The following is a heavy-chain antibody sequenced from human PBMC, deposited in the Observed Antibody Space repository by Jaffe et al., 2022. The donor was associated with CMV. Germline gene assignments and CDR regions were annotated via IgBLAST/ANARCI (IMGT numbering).Heavy chain of an antibody. CDR2: ISGSGGST. D-gene: IGHD3-3*02. V-gene: IGHV3-23*04. Sequence: EVQLVESGGGLVQPGGSLRLSCAASGFTFSSYAMSWVRQAPGKGLEWVSAISGSGGSTYYADSVKGRFTISRDNSKNTLYLQMNSLRAEDTAVYYCAKDAPEPMTILAYVPGANGDYFDYWGQGTLVTVSS. CDR1: GFTFSSYA. CDR3: AKDAPEPMTILAYVPGANGDYFDY. J-gene: IGHJ4*02.